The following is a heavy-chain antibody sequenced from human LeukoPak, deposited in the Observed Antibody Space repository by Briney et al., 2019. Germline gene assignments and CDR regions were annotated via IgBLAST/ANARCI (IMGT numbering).Heavy chain of an antibody. Sequence: GSLRLSCAASGFTFSDYYMSWIRQAPGKGLEWVSYISSSGSTIYYADSVKGRFTISRDNAKNSLYLQMNSLRAEDTAVYYCARVPRPEYYYDSSGSSLDYWGQGTLVSVSS. V-gene: IGHV3-11*01. CDR1: GFTFSDYY. CDR3: ARVPRPEYYYDSSGSSLDY. J-gene: IGHJ4*02. D-gene: IGHD3-22*01. CDR2: ISSSGSTI.